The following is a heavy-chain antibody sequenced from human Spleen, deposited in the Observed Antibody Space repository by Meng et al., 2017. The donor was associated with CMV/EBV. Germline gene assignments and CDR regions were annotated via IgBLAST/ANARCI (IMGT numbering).Heavy chain of an antibody. CDR3: ARDTYGSSWYGGSGAFDI. CDR2: IYYSGST. CDR1: GGSISSSSYY. Sequence: GSLRLSCTVSGGSISSSSYYWGWIRQPPGKGLEWIGSIYYSGSTYYNPSLKSRVTISVDTSKNQFSLKLSSVTAADTAVYYCARDTYGSSWYGGSGAFDIWGQGTMVTVSS. V-gene: IGHV4-39*07. D-gene: IGHD6-13*01. J-gene: IGHJ3*02.